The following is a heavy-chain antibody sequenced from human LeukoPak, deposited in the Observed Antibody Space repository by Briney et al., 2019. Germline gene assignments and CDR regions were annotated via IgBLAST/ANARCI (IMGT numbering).Heavy chain of an antibody. CDR1: GGSISSSSYY. Sequence: SETLSLTCTVSGGSISSSSYYWGWIRQPPGKGLEWIGSIYYSGSTYYNPSLKSRVTISVDTSKNQFSLKLSSVTAADTAVYYCARDDYDFWSGSPYWFDPWGPGTLVTVSS. V-gene: IGHV4-39*07. J-gene: IGHJ5*02. D-gene: IGHD3-3*01. CDR2: IYYSGST. CDR3: ARDDYDFWSGSPYWFDP.